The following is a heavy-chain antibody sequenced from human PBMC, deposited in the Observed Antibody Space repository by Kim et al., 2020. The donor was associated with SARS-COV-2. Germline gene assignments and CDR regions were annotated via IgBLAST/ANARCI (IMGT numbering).Heavy chain of an antibody. D-gene: IGHD1-1*01. J-gene: IGHJ3*01. CDR3: ARLDTTSDAFDV. V-gene: IGHV4-30-4*01. Sequence: SETLSLTCTVGGGHITGGDSYWSWIRHPPGKGLEWIGYVYYSGSTNVNPSLKSRLTISVDTPKSHFSPILRSVTAAYTATYYCARLDTTSDAFDVWGQGTMVSVS. CDR1: GGHITGGDSY. CDR2: VYYSGST.